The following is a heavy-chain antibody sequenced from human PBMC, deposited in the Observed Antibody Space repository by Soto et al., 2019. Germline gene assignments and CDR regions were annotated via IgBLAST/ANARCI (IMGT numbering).Heavy chain of an antibody. CDR3: ARDLDTATYFDY. J-gene: IGHJ4*01. Sequence: SESLALTCTVSVGSISSGNYCWRWIRQPPVKGLEWIGFIHYSGSSYYNPSLKSRVTIAVDTSKNQFSLKLDSVTAADTAVYYCARDLDTATYFDYWGHGTLVTVSS. V-gene: IGHV4-30-4*01. CDR1: VGSISSGNYC. CDR2: IHYSGSS. D-gene: IGHD5-18*01.